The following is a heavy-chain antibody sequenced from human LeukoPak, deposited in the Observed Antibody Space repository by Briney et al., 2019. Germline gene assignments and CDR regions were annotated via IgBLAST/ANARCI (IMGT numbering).Heavy chain of an antibody. D-gene: IGHD6-6*01. CDR1: GYTFTNYY. Sequence: VSVTVSCKPSGYTFTNYYIHWVRQAPGQGPEWVGWINPASAGAAFAPKFQGRVSMTWDSSITTAFMDLTSLRSDDTAIYYCARQLGNYYRAFDFWGQGTLVTVSS. J-gene: IGHJ4*02. V-gene: IGHV1-2*02. CDR2: INPASAGA. CDR3: ARQLGNYYRAFDF.